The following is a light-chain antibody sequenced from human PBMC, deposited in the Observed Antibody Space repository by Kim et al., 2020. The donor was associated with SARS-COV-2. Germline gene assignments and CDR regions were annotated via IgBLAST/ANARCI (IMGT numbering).Light chain of an antibody. CDR3: QQYGSSPLT. CDR1: QSVSSSY. J-gene: IGKJ4*01. CDR2: GAS. V-gene: IGKV3-20*01. Sequence: EIVLTQSPGTLSLSPGERATLSCRASQSVSSSYLAWYQQKPGQAPRLLIYGASSKATGIPDRFSGSGSGTDFTLTINRLEPEDFGVFYCQQYGSSPLTFGGGTKVDIK.